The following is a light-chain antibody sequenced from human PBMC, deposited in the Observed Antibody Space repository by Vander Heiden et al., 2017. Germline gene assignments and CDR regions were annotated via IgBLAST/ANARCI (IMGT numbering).Light chain of an antibody. CDR3: MQALQTPRT. CDR2: LAS. CDR1: NSLLHINEYNY. V-gene: IGKV2-28*01. J-gene: IGKJ4*02. Sequence: FVIPHSPLSLPVTGGGTATNSGSTRNSLLHINEYNYLDWYVQKPGQSPQLLISLASNRASGVPDRFSGSGSGTDFTLKISRVEAEDVAVYYCMQALQTPRTFGGGTRVEIK.